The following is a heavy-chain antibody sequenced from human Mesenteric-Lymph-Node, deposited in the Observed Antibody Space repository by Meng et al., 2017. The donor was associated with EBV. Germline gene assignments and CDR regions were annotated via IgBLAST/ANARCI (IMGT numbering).Heavy chain of an antibody. CDR3: ARGTVLVY. J-gene: IGHJ4*02. CDR2: KFYTGST. Sequence: QVQLQESGPALVKPSQTLSLTFAVSGGSISSGGYYWSWIRQPPGKGLEWIGYKFYTGSTSYNPSLKSRVTMSVDTSKNQFSLKLNSVTAADTAVYYCARGTVLVYWGQGILVTVSS. D-gene: IGHD3-10*01. CDR1: GGSISSGGYY. V-gene: IGHV4-30-4*01.